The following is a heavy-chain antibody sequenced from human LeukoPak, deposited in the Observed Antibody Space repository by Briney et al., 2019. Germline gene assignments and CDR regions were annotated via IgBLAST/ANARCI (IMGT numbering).Heavy chain of an antibody. CDR3: ARGAGYSSSNDY. CDR2: IYYSGST. J-gene: IGHJ4*02. Sequence: SETLSLTCTVSGGSVSSGSYYWSWIRQPPGKGLEWIGYIYYSGSTNYSPSLKSRVTISVDTSKNQFSLKLSSVTAADTAVYYCARGAGYSSSNDYWGQGTLVTVSS. D-gene: IGHD6-13*01. CDR1: GGSVSSGSYY. V-gene: IGHV4-61*01.